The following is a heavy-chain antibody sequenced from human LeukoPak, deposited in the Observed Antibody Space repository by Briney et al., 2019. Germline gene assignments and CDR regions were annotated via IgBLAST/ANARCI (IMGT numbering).Heavy chain of an antibody. CDR2: INPNSGGT. D-gene: IGHD5-18*01. Sequence: GASVKVSCKASGYTFTGYYMHWVRQAPRQGFEWMGWINPNSGGTNYAQKFQGRVTMTRDTSISTAYMELSRLRSDDTAVYYCARDIDSYGSDYWGQGTLVTVSS. CDR1: GYTFTGYY. V-gene: IGHV1-2*02. J-gene: IGHJ4*02. CDR3: ARDIDSYGSDY.